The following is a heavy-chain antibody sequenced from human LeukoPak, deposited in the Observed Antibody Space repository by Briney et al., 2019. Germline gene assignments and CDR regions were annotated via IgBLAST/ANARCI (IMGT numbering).Heavy chain of an antibody. J-gene: IGHJ4*02. CDR3: AKRQQQRSFFDY. CDR2: ISGSGGST. Sequence: GGSLRLSCAASGFTFSSYAMSWVRQAPGEGLEWVSAISGSGGSTYYADSVKGRFTISRDNSKNTLYLQMNSLRAEDTAVYYCAKRQQQRSFFDYWGQGTLVTVSS. CDR1: GFTFSSYA. D-gene: IGHD6-13*01. V-gene: IGHV3-23*01.